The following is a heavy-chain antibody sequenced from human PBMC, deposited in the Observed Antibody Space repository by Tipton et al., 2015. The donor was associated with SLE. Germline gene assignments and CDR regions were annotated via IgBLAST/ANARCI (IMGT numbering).Heavy chain of an antibody. CDR2: IYISGST. CDR1: GGSISSGSYY. CDR3: ARRAGVVIPDLYYGMDV. J-gene: IGHJ6*02. Sequence: TLSLTCTVSGGSISSGSYYWSWIRQPAGKGLEWIGRIYISGSTNYNPSLRSRVTMSVDTSKNQFSLKLSSVTAADTAVYYCARRAGVVIPDLYYGMDVWGQGTTVTVSS. V-gene: IGHV4-61*02. D-gene: IGHD3-3*01.